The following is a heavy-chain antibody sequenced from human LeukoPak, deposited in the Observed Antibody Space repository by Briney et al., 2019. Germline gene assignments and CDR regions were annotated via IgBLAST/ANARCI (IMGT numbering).Heavy chain of an antibody. V-gene: IGHV4-59*08. D-gene: IGHD4-17*01. CDR3: TRLDYGDYVVDY. Sequence: SETLSLTCTVSGGSISSYYWSWIRQPPGKGLEWIGYIYYSGSTNYNPSLKSRVTISVDTSKNQFSLKLSSVTAADTAVYYCTRLDYGDYVVDYWGQGTLVTVSS. J-gene: IGHJ4*02. CDR2: IYYSGST. CDR1: GGSISSYY.